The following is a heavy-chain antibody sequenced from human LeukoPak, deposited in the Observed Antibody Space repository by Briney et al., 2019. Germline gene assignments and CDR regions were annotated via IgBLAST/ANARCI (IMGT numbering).Heavy chain of an antibody. Sequence: SVKVSCKASGGTFSSYAISWVRQAPGQGLEWMGGIIPISGTANYAQKFQGRVTITADESTSTAYMELSSLRSEDTAVYYCASSAGIVVVPSDFDYWGQGTLVTVSS. CDR1: GGTFSSYA. J-gene: IGHJ4*02. V-gene: IGHV1-69*01. CDR3: ASSAGIVVVPSDFDY. D-gene: IGHD2-21*01. CDR2: IIPISGTA.